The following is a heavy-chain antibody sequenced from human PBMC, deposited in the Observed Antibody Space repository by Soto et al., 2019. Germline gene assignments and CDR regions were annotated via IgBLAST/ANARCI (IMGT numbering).Heavy chain of an antibody. V-gene: IGHV3-21*06. Sequence: GGSLRLSCAASGFTLRTYTMNWVRQAPGKGLEWVSSISISSSDRYYADSVRGRFTISRDNAKNALYLQMNSLRADDTAVYYCAKDRTFGPPLVRFDSWGQGTLVTV. CDR2: ISISSSDR. CDR3: AKDRTFGPPLVRFDS. CDR1: GFTLRTYT. D-gene: IGHD6-6*01. J-gene: IGHJ4*02.